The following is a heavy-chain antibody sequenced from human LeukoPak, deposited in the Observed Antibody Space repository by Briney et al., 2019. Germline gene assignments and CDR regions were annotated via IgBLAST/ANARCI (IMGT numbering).Heavy chain of an antibody. Sequence: SETLSLTCTVSGGSISSYYWNWIRQPPGKGLEWIGYIDYIRTTDYNPSLKSRVTISLDTSKNRFSLKLSSVTAADTAMYYCARSYSSSDHYYYYGMDVWGQGTTVTVSS. J-gene: IGHJ6*02. CDR2: IDYIRTT. D-gene: IGHD6-13*01. CDR3: ARSYSSSDHYYYYGMDV. V-gene: IGHV4-59*08. CDR1: GGSISSYY.